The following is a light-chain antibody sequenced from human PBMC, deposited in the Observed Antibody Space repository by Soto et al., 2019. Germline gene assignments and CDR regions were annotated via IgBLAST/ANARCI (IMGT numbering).Light chain of an antibody. CDR3: QQYGSLPPIT. Sequence: IVLPQTPGTLSLSPGERATLSCRASQSVSSSYLAWYQQKPGQAPRLLIYGASSRATGIPDRFSGSGSGTDFTLTISRLEPEDFAVYHCQQYGSLPPITFGGGTKVDNK. CDR2: GAS. CDR1: QSVSSSY. J-gene: IGKJ4*01. V-gene: IGKV3-20*01.